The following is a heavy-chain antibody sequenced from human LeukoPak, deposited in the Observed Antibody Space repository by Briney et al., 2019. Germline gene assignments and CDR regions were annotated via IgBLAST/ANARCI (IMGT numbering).Heavy chain of an antibody. V-gene: IGHV4-4*07. D-gene: IGHD3-10*01. Sequence: SETLSLTCTVSGGSISSYYWSWIRQPAGKGLEWIGRIYASGSTNYNPSLKSRVTISVDTSKNQFSLKLSSVTAADTAVYYCARGITMVRGVIVYYYGMDVWGQGTTVTVSS. CDR2: IYASGST. CDR3: ARGITMVRGVIVYYYGMDV. CDR1: GGSISSYY. J-gene: IGHJ6*02.